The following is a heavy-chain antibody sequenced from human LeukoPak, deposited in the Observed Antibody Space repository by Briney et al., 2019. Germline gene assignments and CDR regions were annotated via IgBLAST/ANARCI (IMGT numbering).Heavy chain of an antibody. CDR2: IYSGGST. Sequence: GGSLRLSCAASGFTVSSNYMSWVRQAPGKGLEWVSVIYSGGSTYYADSVKGRFTISRDNSKNTLYLQMNSLRAEDTAVYYCARGEAMSHFDYWGQGTLVTVSS. J-gene: IGHJ4*02. V-gene: IGHV3-66*01. D-gene: IGHD2-2*01. CDR1: GFTVSSNY. CDR3: ARGEAMSHFDY.